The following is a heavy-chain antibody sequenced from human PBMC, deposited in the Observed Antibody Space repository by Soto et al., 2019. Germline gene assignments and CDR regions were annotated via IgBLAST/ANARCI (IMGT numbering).Heavy chain of an antibody. Sequence: PGGSLRLSCAASEFTFSDYYMSWIRQAPGKGLEWVSYISSSSSYTNYADSVKGRFTISRDNAKNSLYLQMNSLRAEDTAVYYCARDRGYYDSSGYYSAPGYWGQGTLVTVSS. CDR2: ISSSSSYT. D-gene: IGHD3-22*01. V-gene: IGHV3-11*06. CDR3: ARDRGYYDSSGYYSAPGY. CDR1: EFTFSDYY. J-gene: IGHJ4*02.